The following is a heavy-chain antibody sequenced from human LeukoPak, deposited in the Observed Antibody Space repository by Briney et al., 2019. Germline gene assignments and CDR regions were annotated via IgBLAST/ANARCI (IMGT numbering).Heavy chain of an antibody. CDR2: IWSDGTNR. Sequence: QSGRSLRLSCATSGFTFSHYGMHWVRQAPGKGLEWVAVIWSDGTNRYYGDPVKGRFTISRDNFQRTVYLQMNSLRAENTVVYYCAKDAQRGFDYSNSLDKWGQGTLVTVSS. J-gene: IGHJ4*02. D-gene: IGHD4-11*01. V-gene: IGHV3-33*06. CDR3: AKDAQRGFDYSNSLDK. CDR1: GFTFSHYG.